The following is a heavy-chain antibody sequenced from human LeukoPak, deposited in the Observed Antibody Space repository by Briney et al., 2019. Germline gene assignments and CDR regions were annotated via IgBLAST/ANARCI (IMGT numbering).Heavy chain of an antibody. CDR1: GFTFSSYW. CDR3: ARDRRDGYNEFDY. Sequence: GGSLRLSCAPSGFTFSSYWMSWVRQAPGKGLEWVANIKQDGSEKYYVDSVKGRFTISRDNAKNSLYLQMNSLRAEDTAVYYCARDRRDGYNEFDYWGQGTLVTVSS. J-gene: IGHJ4*02. D-gene: IGHD5-24*01. V-gene: IGHV3-7*01. CDR2: IKQDGSEK.